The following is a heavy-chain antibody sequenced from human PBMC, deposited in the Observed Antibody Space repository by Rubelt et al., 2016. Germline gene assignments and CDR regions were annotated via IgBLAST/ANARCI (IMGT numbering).Heavy chain of an antibody. CDR1: GGSISSSSYY. J-gene: IGHJ6*02. V-gene: IGHV4-39*07. Sequence: QLQLQESGPGLVKPSETLSLTCTVSGGSISSSSYYWGWIRQPPGKGLEWIGSIYYSGSTNYNPSPKSRATISGETSKNQVSLKLGSVTAADTAVYYWAGFRCGGSCRPPDFYYDYGMDVWGQGTTVTVSS. D-gene: IGHD2-15*01. CDR3: AGFRCGGSCRPPDFYYDYGMDV. CDR2: IYYSGST.